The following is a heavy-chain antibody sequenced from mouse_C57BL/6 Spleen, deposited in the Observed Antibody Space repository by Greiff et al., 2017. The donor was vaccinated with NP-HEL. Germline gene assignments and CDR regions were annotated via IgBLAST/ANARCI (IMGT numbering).Heavy chain of an antibody. D-gene: IGHD1-1*01. CDR3: TTSYYYDSSHWYFDV. J-gene: IGHJ1*03. Sequence: EVQLQQSGAELVRPGASVKLSCTASGFNIKDYYMHWVKQRPEQGLEWIGRIDPEDGDTEYAPKFQGKATMTADTSSNTAYLQLSSLTSEDTAVYYCTTSYYYDSSHWYFDVWGTGTTVTVSS. V-gene: IGHV14-1*01. CDR1: GFNIKDYY. CDR2: IDPEDGDT.